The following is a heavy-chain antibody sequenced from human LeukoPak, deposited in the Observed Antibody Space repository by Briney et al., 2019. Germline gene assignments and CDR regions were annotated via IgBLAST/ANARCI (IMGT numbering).Heavy chain of an antibody. CDR3: VRNRGWYALDM. CDR1: RFTFSDYW. D-gene: IGHD6-19*01. CDR2: INKDENQK. J-gene: IGHJ3*02. V-gene: IGHV3-7*01. Sequence: GGSLRLSCAASRFTFSDYWMTWVRQAPGQGLEWVANINKDENQKQYVDSVKGRFTISRDNAKNSMYLQLNSLRAEDTGVYYCVRNRGWYALDMWGQGTMVTLSS.